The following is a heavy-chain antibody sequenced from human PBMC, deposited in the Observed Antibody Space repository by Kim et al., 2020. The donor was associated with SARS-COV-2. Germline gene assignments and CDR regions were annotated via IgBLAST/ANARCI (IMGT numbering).Heavy chain of an antibody. CDR3: AREHQQQLSLGSAFDI. V-gene: IGHV3-21*01. D-gene: IGHD6-13*01. CDR2: ISSSSSYI. CDR1: GFTFSSYS. Sequence: GGSLRLSCAASGFTFSSYSMNWVRQAPGKGLEWVSSISSSSSYIYYADSVKGRFTISRDNAKNSLYLQMNSLRAEDTAVYYCAREHQQQLSLGSAFDIWGQGTMVTVSS. J-gene: IGHJ3*02.